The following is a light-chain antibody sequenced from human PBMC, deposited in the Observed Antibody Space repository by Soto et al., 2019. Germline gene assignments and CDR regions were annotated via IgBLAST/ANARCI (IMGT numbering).Light chain of an antibody. J-gene: IGKJ1*01. CDR3: QQSGDTPT. Sequence: IMLTQSPATLSLYPGERATLSCRASQSVSSYVARYQQKPGQAPRLLIYGVSNRATGIPDRFSGSGSGTDITLTISRLEPEDFAVYYCQQSGDTPTFGQGTKVDIK. V-gene: IGKV3-20*01. CDR1: QSVSSY. CDR2: GVS.